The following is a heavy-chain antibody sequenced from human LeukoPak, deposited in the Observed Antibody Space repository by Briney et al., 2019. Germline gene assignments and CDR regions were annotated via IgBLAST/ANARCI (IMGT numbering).Heavy chain of an antibody. D-gene: IGHD2/OR15-2a*01. J-gene: IGHJ6*02. Sequence: NPGGSQRLSCAASGFIFSSYAMNWVRQAPGKGLEWVSSISSSSSYIYYADSVKGRFTISRDNAKNSLYLQMNSLRAEDTAVYYCARDRIADPRMDVWGQGTTVTVSS. V-gene: IGHV3-21*01. CDR3: ARDRIADPRMDV. CDR1: GFIFSSYA. CDR2: ISSSSSYI.